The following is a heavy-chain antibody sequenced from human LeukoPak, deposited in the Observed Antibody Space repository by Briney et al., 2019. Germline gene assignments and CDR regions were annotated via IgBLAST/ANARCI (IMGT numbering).Heavy chain of an antibody. CDR3: ARGQSGDDYFDY. V-gene: IGHV4-59*01. D-gene: IGHD1-26*01. CDR1: GASISSSY. Sequence: PSETLSLTCTVSGASISSSYWSWIRQPPGKGLEWIGYIYYSGSANYNPSLKSRVTISLDTSKNQFSLKLNSVTAADTAVYYCARGQSGDDYFDYWGQGTLITVSS. J-gene: IGHJ4*02. CDR2: IYYSGSA.